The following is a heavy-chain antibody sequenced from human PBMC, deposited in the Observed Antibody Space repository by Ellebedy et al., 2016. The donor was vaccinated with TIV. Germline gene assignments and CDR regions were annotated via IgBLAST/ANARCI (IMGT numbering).Heavy chain of an antibody. CDR2: ISSSSAYR. D-gene: IGHD1-1*01. V-gene: IGHV3-21*01. CDR1: GFAFSTYS. J-gene: IGHJ4*02. Sequence: PGGSLRLSCAASGFAFSTYSMNWVRQAPGKGLEWVSSISSSSAYRYHADSMEGRFTISRDNAKNSLYLQMNSLRADDTAVYYCAREKSGHKWNDGFDSWGQGTLVTVSS. CDR3: AREKSGHKWNDGFDS.